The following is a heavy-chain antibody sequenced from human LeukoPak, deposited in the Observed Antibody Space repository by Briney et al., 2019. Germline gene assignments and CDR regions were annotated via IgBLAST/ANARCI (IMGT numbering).Heavy chain of an antibody. J-gene: IGHJ4*02. D-gene: IGHD6-19*01. CDR2: ISGSGGST. CDR3: AKRAVPGNAFFDN. V-gene: IGHV3-23*01. Sequence: PGGSLRLSCAASGFTFSSYAMSWVRQAPGKGLEWVSSISGSGGSTYYADSVKGRFTISGDNSKNTLFLQMNSLRAEDTAMYYCAKRAVPGNAFFDNWGQGNLVTVSS. CDR1: GFTFSSYA.